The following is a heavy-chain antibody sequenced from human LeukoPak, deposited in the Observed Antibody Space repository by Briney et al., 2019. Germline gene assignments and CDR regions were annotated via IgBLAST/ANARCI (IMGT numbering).Heavy chain of an antibody. V-gene: IGHV3-33*01. CDR3: ARSIPTYYYGSGTHYGMDV. D-gene: IGHD3-10*01. Sequence: GGSLRLSCAASGFTFSSYGMHWVRQAPGKGLEWVAVIWYDGSNKYYADSVKGRFTISRDNSKNTLYLQMNSLRVEDTAVYYCARSIPTYYYGSGTHYGMDVWGQGTTVTVSS. CDR2: IWYDGSNK. CDR1: GFTFSSYG. J-gene: IGHJ6*02.